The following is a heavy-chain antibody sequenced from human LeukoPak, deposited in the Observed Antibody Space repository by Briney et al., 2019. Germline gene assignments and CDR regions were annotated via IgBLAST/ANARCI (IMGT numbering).Heavy chain of an antibody. J-gene: IGHJ3*02. CDR3: AAQAHIVVVVAATADAFDI. Sequence: ASVKVSCTASGYTFTGYHMHWVRQAPGQGLEWMGWINPNSGGTNYAQKFQGRVTMTRDTSISTAYMELSRLRSDDTAVYYCAAQAHIVVVVAATADAFDIWGQGTMVTVSS. V-gene: IGHV1-2*02. CDR2: INPNSGGT. D-gene: IGHD2-15*01. CDR1: GYTFTGYH.